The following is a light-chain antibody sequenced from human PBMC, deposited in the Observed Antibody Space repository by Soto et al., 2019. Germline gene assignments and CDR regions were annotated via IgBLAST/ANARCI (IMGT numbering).Light chain of an antibody. CDR1: QGISSY. CDR2: AAS. J-gene: IGKJ1*01. V-gene: IGKV1-8*01. Sequence: AIRMTQSPSSLSASTGDRVTITCRASQGISSYLAWYQQKPGKAPKLLIYAASTLQSGVPSRFSGSGSGTDFTLTISCLQSEDFATYYCQQYYCYPAFGQGTKVEIK. CDR3: QQYYCYPA.